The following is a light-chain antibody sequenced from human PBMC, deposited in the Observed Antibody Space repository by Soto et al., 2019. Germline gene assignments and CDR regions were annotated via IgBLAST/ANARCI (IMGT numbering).Light chain of an antibody. CDR1: SSDIGKYNL. CDR2: EVS. CDR3: FSFTTTSTHV. V-gene: IGLV2-14*02. J-gene: IGLJ1*01. Sequence: QSVLTQPASVSGSPGQSITISCTGSSSDIGKYNLVSWYQQQSGDAPKLILYEVSRRPSGVPDRFSGSKSGNTAYLTISGLQVEDEAEYFCFSFTTTSTHVFGTGTKVTVL.